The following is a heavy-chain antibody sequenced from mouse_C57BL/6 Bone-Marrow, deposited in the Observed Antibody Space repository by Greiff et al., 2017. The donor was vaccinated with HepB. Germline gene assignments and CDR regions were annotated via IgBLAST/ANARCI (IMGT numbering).Heavy chain of an antibody. CDR2: ISSGGSYT. CDR1: GFTFSSYG. CDR3: ARHGSSPHWYVDV. J-gene: IGHJ1*03. D-gene: IGHD1-1*01. V-gene: IGHV5-6*01. Sequence: EVQLVESGGDLVKPGGSLKLSCAASGFTFSSYGMSWVRQTPDKRLEWVATISSGGSYTYYPDSVKGRFTISRDNAKNTLYLQMSSLKSEDTARYYCARHGSSPHWYVDVWGTGTTVTVSS.